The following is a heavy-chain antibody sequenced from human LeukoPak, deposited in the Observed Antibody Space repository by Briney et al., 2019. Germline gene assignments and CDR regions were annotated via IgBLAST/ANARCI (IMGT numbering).Heavy chain of an antibody. CDR3: AKDTGVLTMIYWYFDL. Sequence: GGSLRLSCAASGFTFSSYAMSWVRQAPGKGLEWVSAISGSGGSTYYADSVKGRFTISRDNSKNTLYLQMNSLRAEDTAVYYCAKDTGVLTMIYWYFDLWGRGTLVTVSS. D-gene: IGHD3-22*01. CDR2: ISGSGGST. J-gene: IGHJ2*01. V-gene: IGHV3-23*01. CDR1: GFTFSSYA.